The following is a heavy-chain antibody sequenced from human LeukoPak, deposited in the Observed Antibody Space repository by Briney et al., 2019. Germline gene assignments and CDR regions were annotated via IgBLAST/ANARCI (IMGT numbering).Heavy chain of an antibody. CDR3: TRPGYRSSSSAGD. CDR2: INHSGST. Sequence: SQTLSLTCAVYGGSFSGYYWNWIRQPPGKGLEWIGEINHSGSTNYDPSLKSRVTISVDMSKNQFSLNLSSVTAADTAVYYCTRPGYRSSSSAGDWGQGTLVTVSS. D-gene: IGHD6-6*01. V-gene: IGHV4-34*01. CDR1: GGSFSGYY. J-gene: IGHJ4*02.